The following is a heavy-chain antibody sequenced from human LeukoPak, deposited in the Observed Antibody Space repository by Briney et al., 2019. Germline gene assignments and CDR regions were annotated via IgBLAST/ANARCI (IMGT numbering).Heavy chain of an antibody. CDR3: AKDFREIQLWSCFDY. J-gene: IGHJ4*02. CDR1: GFTFSSYG. V-gene: IGHV3-30*18. Sequence: PGGSLRLSCAASGFTFSSYGMHWVRQATGKELEWVALILYDGSNKYYADSVKGRFTISRDNSKNTLYLQMNSLRVEDTAVYYCAKDFREIQLWSCFDYWGQGTLVTVSS. CDR2: ILYDGSNK. D-gene: IGHD5-18*01.